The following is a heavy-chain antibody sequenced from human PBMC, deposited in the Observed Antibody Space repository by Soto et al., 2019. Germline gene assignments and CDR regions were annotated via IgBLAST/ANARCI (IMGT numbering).Heavy chain of an antibody. CDR3: ARSYYGSGSYSYYYGMDV. CDR2: IYYSGST. V-gene: IGHV4-59*01. CDR1: GGSISSYY. J-gene: IGHJ6*02. D-gene: IGHD3-10*01. Sequence: SETLSLTCTVSGGSISSYYWSWIRQPPGKGLEWIGYIYYSGSTNYNPSLKSRVTISVDTSKNQFSLKLSSVTAADTAVYYCARSYYGSGSYSYYYGMDVWGQGTTVTVPS.